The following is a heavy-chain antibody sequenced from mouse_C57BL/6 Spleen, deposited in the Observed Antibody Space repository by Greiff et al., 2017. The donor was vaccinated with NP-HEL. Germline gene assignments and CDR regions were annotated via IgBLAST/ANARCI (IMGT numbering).Heavy chain of an antibody. J-gene: IGHJ3*01. CDR1: GFTFSSYA. CDR3: ARLSDSSGYVWFAY. V-gene: IGHV5-4*01. CDR2: ISDGGSYT. D-gene: IGHD3-2*02. Sequence: EVQVVESGGGLVKPGGSLKLSCAASGFTFSSYAMSWVRQTPEKRLEWVATISDGGSYTYYTDNVKGRFTISRDNAKNNLYLQMSHLKSEDTAMYYCARLSDSSGYVWFAYWGQGTLVTVSA.